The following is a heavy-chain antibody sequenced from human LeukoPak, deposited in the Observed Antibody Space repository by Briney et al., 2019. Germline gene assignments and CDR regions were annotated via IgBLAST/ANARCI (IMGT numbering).Heavy chain of an antibody. D-gene: IGHD6-13*01. Sequence: SQTLSLTCAISGDSVSSNSAAWNWIRQSPSRGLEWLGRTYYRSKWYNDYAVSVKSRITINPDTSKNQFSLQLNSVTPEDTAVYYCARDTPSSWYYGRSSFDIWGQGTMVTVSS. J-gene: IGHJ3*02. CDR3: ARDTPSSWYYGRSSFDI. V-gene: IGHV6-1*01. CDR1: GDSVSSNSAA. CDR2: TYYRSKWYN.